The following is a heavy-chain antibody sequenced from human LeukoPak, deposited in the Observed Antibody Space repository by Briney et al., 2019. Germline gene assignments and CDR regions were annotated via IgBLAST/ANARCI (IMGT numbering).Heavy chain of an antibody. J-gene: IGHJ4*02. D-gene: IGHD1-26*01. CDR3: ARSGSMAY. Sequence: PGGSLSLSFAASGFTAGSNYMSWVRQAPGKGLEWVSVIYSGGSTYYADSVKGRFTISRDNSKNTLYLQMNSLRAEDTAVYYCARSGSMAYWGQGTLVTVSS. CDR1: GFTAGSNY. CDR2: IYSGGST. V-gene: IGHV3-53*01.